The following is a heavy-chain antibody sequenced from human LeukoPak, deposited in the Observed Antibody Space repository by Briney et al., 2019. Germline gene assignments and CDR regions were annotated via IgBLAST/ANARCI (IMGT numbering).Heavy chain of an antibody. CDR3: VVYKYILSWSAFDF. V-gene: IGHV3-7*01. Sequence: GGSLTLSCAISGFTSTTAWMTWVRQAPGKGLEWVADIRQDGSDKYYVDSVKGRFIISRDNAKKSVSLHMNNLRVEDTAVYYCVVYKYILSWSAFDFWGRGTMVTVSS. J-gene: IGHJ3*01. CDR2: IRQDGSDK. D-gene: IGHD6-13*01. CDR1: GFTSTTAW.